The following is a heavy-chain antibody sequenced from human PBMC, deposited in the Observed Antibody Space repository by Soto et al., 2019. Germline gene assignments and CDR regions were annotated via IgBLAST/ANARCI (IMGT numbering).Heavy chain of an antibody. V-gene: IGHV4-39*01. Sequence: SETLSLTCTVSGGSISSSSYYWGWIRQPPGKGLEWIGSIYYSGSTYYNPSLKSRVTISVDTSKNQFSLKLSSVTAADTAVYYCARHGAKTEYYDFWSGSTPLNWFDPWGQGTLVTVSS. J-gene: IGHJ5*02. D-gene: IGHD3-3*01. CDR2: IYYSGST. CDR1: GGSISSSSYY. CDR3: ARHGAKTEYYDFWSGSTPLNWFDP.